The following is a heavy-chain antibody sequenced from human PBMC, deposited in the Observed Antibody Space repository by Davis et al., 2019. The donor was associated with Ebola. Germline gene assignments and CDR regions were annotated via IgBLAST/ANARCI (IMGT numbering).Heavy chain of an antibody. D-gene: IGHD2-2*02. CDR3: ARRQCSTSCYRPSLIFDP. CDR1: GYTFTSYY. CDR2: IIPIFGTA. J-gene: IGHJ5*02. Sequence: SVKVSCKASGYTFTSYYMHWVRQAPGQELEWMGGIIPIFGTANYAQKFQGRVTITADESTSTAYMELSSLRSEDTAVYYCARRQCSTSCYRPSLIFDPWGQGTLVTVSS. V-gene: IGHV1-69*13.